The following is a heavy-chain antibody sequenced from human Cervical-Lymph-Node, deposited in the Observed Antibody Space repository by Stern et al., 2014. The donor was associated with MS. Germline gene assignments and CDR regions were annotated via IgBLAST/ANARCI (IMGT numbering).Heavy chain of an antibody. J-gene: IGHJ6*02. CDR3: AREDSTRDFWSGYFPYDMDV. Sequence: QVQLVQSGAEVKKPGASVKVSCKSSGYTFTSYAIHWVRQAPGQRLEWGGWIRAGNGETKNSQNVQGRVTITRDTSASTVYMELRSLRSEDTAVYYCAREDSTRDFWSGYFPYDMDVWGQGTTVTVSS. V-gene: IGHV1-3*01. D-gene: IGHD3-3*01. CDR1: GYTFTSYA. CDR2: IRAGNGET.